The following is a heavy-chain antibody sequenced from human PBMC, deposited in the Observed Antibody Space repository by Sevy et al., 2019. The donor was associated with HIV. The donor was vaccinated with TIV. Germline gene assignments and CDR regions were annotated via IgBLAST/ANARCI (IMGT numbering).Heavy chain of an antibody. J-gene: IGHJ4*02. V-gene: IGHV3-21*01. CDR1: GFTFSSYS. CDR3: ARYCSSTSCRDY. CDR2: ISSSSSYI. Sequence: GGSLRLSCAASGFTFSSYSMNWVRQAPGKGLEWVSSISSSSSYIYYADSVKGRFTTSRDNAKNSLYLQMNSLRAEDTAVYYCARYCSSTSCRDYWGQGTLVTVSS. D-gene: IGHD2-2*01.